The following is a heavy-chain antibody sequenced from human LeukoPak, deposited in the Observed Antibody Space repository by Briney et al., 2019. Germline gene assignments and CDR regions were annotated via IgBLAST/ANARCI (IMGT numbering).Heavy chain of an antibody. Sequence: ASVKVSCKASGYTFTSYGISWVRQAPGQGLEWMGWISAYNGNTNYAQKLRGRVTMTTDTSTSTAYMELRSLRSDDTAVYYCARDPKDGDTYYYYGMDVWGQGTTVTVSS. J-gene: IGHJ6*02. CDR3: ARDPKDGDTYYYYGMDV. V-gene: IGHV1-18*01. CDR1: GYTFTSYG. CDR2: ISAYNGNT. D-gene: IGHD5-18*01.